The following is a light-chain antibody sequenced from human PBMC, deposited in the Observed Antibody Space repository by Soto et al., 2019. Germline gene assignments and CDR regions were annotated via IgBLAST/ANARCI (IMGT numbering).Light chain of an antibody. CDR2: GAS. Sequence: TVMTQSPATLSMSPGDRAALSCRASLNVATNMAWYQQKPGQAPRLLIYGASIRATGVPARFTGSGSGTEFTLTINNLQSEDCGVYYCHQYNTGLRTFGRGTRVEV. V-gene: IGKV3-15*01. CDR1: LNVATN. J-gene: IGKJ1*01. CDR3: HQYNTGLRT.